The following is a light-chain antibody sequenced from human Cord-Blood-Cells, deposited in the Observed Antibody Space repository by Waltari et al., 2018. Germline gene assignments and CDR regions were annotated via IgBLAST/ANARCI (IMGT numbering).Light chain of an antibody. J-gene: IGKJ1*01. CDR2: AAS. V-gene: IGKV1-39*01. Sequence: DTQMTQSPSSLSASVRYRVTITCRASQSISSYLNWYQQKPGKAPKHLIYAASSLQSGVPSRFSGSGSGTDFTLTISSLQPEDFATYYCQQSYSTPWTFGQGTKVEIK. CDR3: QQSYSTPWT. CDR1: QSISSY.